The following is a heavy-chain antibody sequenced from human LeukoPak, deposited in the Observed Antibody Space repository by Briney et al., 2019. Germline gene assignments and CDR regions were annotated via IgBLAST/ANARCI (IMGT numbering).Heavy chain of an antibody. CDR2: IDHSGNT. Sequence: SETLSLTCAVYGGSFSGYYWTWIRQPPGKGLEWIGEIDHSGNTNYNPSLKSRVAISVDTSKNQFSLKLSSVIAADTAMYYCARSKDGSGFAAYWGQGTQVTVSS. J-gene: IGHJ4*02. D-gene: IGHD3-22*01. CDR3: ARSKDGSGFAAY. CDR1: GGSFSGYY. V-gene: IGHV4-34*01.